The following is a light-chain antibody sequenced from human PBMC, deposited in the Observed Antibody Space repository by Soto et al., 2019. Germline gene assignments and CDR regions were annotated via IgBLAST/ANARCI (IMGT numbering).Light chain of an antibody. J-gene: IGKJ4*01. CDR2: DAS. Sequence: EIVLTQSPAILSLSPGEKATLSCRASQSVSGSLGWYQQKPGQAPRLIIYDASVRATGIPARFSGSGTGTDFTLTISRLEPEDFAVYYCQEGTYWPAFGGGTKVEIK. CDR1: QSVSGS. V-gene: IGKV3-11*01. CDR3: QEGTYWPA.